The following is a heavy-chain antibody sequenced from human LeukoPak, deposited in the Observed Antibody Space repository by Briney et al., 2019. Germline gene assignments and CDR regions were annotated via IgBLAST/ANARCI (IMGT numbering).Heavy chain of an antibody. CDR1: GYTFTGYY. Sequence: GASVKVSCTASGYTFTGYYMHWVRQAPGQGLEWMGRINPNSGGTNYAQKFQGRVTMTRDTSISTAYMELSRLRSDDTAVHYCARAIAVAGTPHDYWGQGTLVTVSS. D-gene: IGHD6-19*01. CDR2: INPNSGGT. CDR3: ARAIAVAGTPHDY. V-gene: IGHV1-2*06. J-gene: IGHJ4*02.